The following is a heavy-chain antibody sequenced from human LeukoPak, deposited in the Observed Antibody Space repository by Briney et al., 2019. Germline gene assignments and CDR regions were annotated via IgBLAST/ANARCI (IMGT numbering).Heavy chain of an antibody. Sequence: SETLSLTCAVYGGSFSGYYWSWIRQPPGKGLEWIGEINHSGSTNYNPSPKSRVTISVDTSKNQFSLKLSSVTAADTAVYYCATPGWGTDNWFDPWGQGTLVTVSS. CDR2: INHSGST. D-gene: IGHD3-16*01. J-gene: IGHJ5*02. CDR1: GGSFSGYY. CDR3: ATPGWGTDNWFDP. V-gene: IGHV4-34*01.